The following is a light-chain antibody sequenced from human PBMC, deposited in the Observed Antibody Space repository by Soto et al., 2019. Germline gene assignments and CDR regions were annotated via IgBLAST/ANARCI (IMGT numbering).Light chain of an antibody. Sequence: QSALTQPPSVSGAPGQRVTISCTGSSSNIGADYDVHWYQQLPGAAPKLLIYGNSNRPSGVPDRFSGSKSGTSASLAIIGLKAEDEADYYCQSSERGLSGHVSGTGTKVTVL. V-gene: IGLV1-40*01. CDR2: GNS. J-gene: IGLJ1*01. CDR3: QSSERGLSGHV. CDR1: SSNIGADYD.